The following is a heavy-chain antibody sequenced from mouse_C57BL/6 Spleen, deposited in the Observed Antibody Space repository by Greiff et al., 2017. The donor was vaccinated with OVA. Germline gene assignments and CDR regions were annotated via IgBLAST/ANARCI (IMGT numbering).Heavy chain of an antibody. CDR2: IDPENGDT. V-gene: IGHV14-4*01. CDR1: GFNIKDDY. CDR3: TTFGDYDGYAMDY. Sequence: EVQLQQSGAELVRPGASVKLSCTASGFNIKDDYMHWVKQRPEQGLEWIGWIDPENGDTEYASKFQGKATITADTSSNTAYLQLSSLTSEDTAVYYCTTFGDYDGYAMDYWGQGTSVTVSS. D-gene: IGHD2-4*01. J-gene: IGHJ4*01.